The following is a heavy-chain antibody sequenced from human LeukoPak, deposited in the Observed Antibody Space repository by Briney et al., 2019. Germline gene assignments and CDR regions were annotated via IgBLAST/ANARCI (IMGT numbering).Heavy chain of an antibody. D-gene: IGHD2-15*01. V-gene: IGHV3-21*01. CDR1: GFTFSSYS. Sequence: GGSLRLSCAASGFTFSSYSMNWVRQAPGKGLEWVSSISSSSSYIYYADSVKGRFTISRDNAKNSLYLQMNSLRAEDTAVYYCARGLPYYYNYHAMGVWGQGTTVIVSS. J-gene: IGHJ6*02. CDR3: ARGLPYYYNYHAMGV. CDR2: ISSSSSYI.